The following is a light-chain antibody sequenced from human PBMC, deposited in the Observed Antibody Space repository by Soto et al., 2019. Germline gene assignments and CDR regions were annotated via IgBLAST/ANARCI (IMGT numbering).Light chain of an antibody. CDR2: EVN. V-gene: IGLV2-8*01. J-gene: IGLJ3*02. Sequence: QSALTQPPSASGSPGQSVTISCTGTSSDIGGYNSVSWYQQHTGKAPRLMIYEVNKRPSGVPDRLSGSKYGYTASLTVSGLQTEDEAFYYCSSSAGIYHYLVFGGGTTLNVL. CDR1: SSDIGGYNS. CDR3: SSSAGIYHYLV.